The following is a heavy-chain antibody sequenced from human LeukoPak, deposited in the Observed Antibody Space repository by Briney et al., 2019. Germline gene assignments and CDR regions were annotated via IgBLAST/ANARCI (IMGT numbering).Heavy chain of an antibody. CDR1: GGTFSSYA. CDR3: TTEPPMDFFVVLPA. CDR2: IIPIFGTA. V-gene: IGHV1-69*13. Sequence: ASVKVSCKASGGTFSSYAISWVRQAPGQGLEWMGGIIPIFGTANYAQKFQGRVTITADESTSTAYMELSSLRSEDAAVYYCTTEPPMDFFVVLPAWGQGTLVTVSS. J-gene: IGHJ5*02. D-gene: IGHD2-2*01.